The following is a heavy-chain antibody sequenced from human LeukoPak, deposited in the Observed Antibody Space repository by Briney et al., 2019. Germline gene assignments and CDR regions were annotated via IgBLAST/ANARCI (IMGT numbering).Heavy chain of an antibody. CDR2: IYTSGST. V-gene: IGHV4-4*09. Sequence: PSETLSLTCTVSGGSISSYYWSWIWQPPGKGLEWIGYIYTSGSTNYNPSLKSRVTISVDTSKNQFSLKLSSVTAADTAVYYCAGRMIYSSLDNWFDPWGQGTLVTVSS. CDR1: GGSISSYY. J-gene: IGHJ5*02. CDR3: AGRMIYSSLDNWFDP. D-gene: IGHD6-6*01.